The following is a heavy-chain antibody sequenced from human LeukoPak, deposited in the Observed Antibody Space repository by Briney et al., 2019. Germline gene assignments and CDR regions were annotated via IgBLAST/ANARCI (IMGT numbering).Heavy chain of an antibody. V-gene: IGHV4-61*02. CDR2: IYTSGST. Sequence: SQTLSLTCTVSGGSISSGSYYWSWIRQPAGKGLEWIGRIYTSGSTNYNPSLKSRVTMSVDTSKNQFSLKLSSVTAADTAVYYCARGVFDDYSNYYFDYWGQGTLVTVSS. CDR3: ARGVFDDYSNYYFDY. CDR1: GGSISSGSYY. D-gene: IGHD4-11*01. J-gene: IGHJ4*02.